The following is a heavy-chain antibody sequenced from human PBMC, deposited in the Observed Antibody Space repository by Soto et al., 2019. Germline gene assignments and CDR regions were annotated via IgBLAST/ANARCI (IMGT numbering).Heavy chain of an antibody. J-gene: IGHJ6*02. CDR3: ARSSSWYEVDYYYGMDV. Sequence: QVQLVQSGAEVKKPGASVKVSCKASGYTLTSYGISWVRQAPGQGLEWMGWISAYNGNTNYAQKLQGRVTMTTDTSTSTAYMELRSLRSDDTAVYYCARSSSWYEVDYYYGMDVWGQGTTVTVSS. CDR1: GYTLTSYG. D-gene: IGHD6-13*01. V-gene: IGHV1-18*01. CDR2: ISAYNGNT.